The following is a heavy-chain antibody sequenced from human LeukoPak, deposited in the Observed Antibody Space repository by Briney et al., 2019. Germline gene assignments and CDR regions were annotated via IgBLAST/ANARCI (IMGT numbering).Heavy chain of an antibody. CDR2: IWNDGSNK. CDR1: GFTFSIYG. J-gene: IGHJ4*02. CDR3: ARDLYYYGSGNYVPGLPDY. Sequence: GGALRLSCAASGFTFSIYGMHWVRQAPGKGLEWVAVIWNDGSNKYYADSVKGRFTISRDNSKNTLYLQMNSLRAEDTAVYYCARDLYYYGSGNYVPGLPDYWGQGTLVTVSS. D-gene: IGHD3-10*01. V-gene: IGHV3-33*01.